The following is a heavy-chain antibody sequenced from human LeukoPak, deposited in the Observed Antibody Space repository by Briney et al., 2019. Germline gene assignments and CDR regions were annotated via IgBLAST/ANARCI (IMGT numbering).Heavy chain of an antibody. J-gene: IGHJ4*02. CDR1: GGSFSGYY. CDR2: INHSGST. D-gene: IGHD1-26*01. Sequence: SETLSLTCAVYGGSFSGYYWSWIRQSPGKGLEWIGEINHSGSTNYNPSLKSRVTISLDTPKNQFSLKLSSVTAADTAVYYCARGSRWELPLDYWGQGTLVTVSS. CDR3: ARGSRWELPLDY. V-gene: IGHV4-34*01.